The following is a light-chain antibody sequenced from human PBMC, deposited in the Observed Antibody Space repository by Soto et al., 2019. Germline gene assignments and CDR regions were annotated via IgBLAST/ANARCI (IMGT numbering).Light chain of an antibody. CDR2: GTS. CDR1: QSVSSSF. J-gene: IGKJ1*01. V-gene: IGKV3D-20*02. CDR3: QQRSNWPPPIT. Sequence: EIVLTQSPGTLSVSPGERATLSCRTSQSVSSSFVAWFQQKPGQAPRLLIFGTSSRATGIPDRFSGSGSGTDFTLTISSLEPEDFAVYYCQQRSNWPPPITFGQGTKVDIK.